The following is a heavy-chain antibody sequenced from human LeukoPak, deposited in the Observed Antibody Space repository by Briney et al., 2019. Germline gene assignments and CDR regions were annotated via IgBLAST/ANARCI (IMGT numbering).Heavy chain of an antibody. CDR1: GDSVSRTDGG. J-gene: IGHJ3*01. V-gene: IGHV6-1*01. Sequence: SQTLSLTCAISGDSVSRTDGGLNWIRQSPSRGLEWLGRTYYRSKWYCDDALSVESRITIKPDTSKNQLTLQLNSVTPEDTALYFCARGGLVRGSINSFIAFDVWGQGIMVTVSS. CDR3: ARGGLVRGSINSFIAFDV. CDR2: TYYRSKWYC. D-gene: IGHD3-10*01.